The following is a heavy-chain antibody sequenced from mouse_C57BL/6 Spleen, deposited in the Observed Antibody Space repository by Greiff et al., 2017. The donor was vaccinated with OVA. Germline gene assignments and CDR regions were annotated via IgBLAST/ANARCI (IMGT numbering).Heavy chain of an antibody. V-gene: IGHV5-16*01. Sequence: EVKLVESEGGLVQPGSSMKLSCTASGFTFSDYYMAWVRQVPEKGLEWVANINYDGSSTYYLDSLKSRFIISRDNAKNILYLQMSSLKSEDTATYYCARAEGYDGGAIDYWGQGTTLTVSS. D-gene: IGHD2-2*01. CDR3: ARAEGYDGGAIDY. CDR2: INYDGSST. CDR1: GFTFSDYY. J-gene: IGHJ2*01.